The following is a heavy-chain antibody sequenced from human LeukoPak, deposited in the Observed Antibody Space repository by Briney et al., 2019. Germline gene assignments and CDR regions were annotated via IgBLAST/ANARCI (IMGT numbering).Heavy chain of an antibody. D-gene: IGHD2-2*02. CDR2: IWYDGSNK. CDR1: GFTFSSYG. CDR3: AYSSYCSSTSCYTGDAFDI. V-gene: IGHV3-33*01. J-gene: IGHJ3*02. Sequence: GGSLRLSCAASGFTFSSYGMHWVRQAPGKGLEWVAVIWYDGSNKYYADSVKGRFTISRDNSKNTLYLQMNSLRAEDTAVYYCAYSSYCSSTSCYTGDAFDIWGQGTMVTVSS.